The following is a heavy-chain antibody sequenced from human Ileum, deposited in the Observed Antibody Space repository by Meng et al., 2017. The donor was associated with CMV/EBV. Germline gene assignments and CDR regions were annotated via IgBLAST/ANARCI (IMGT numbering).Heavy chain of an antibody. J-gene: IGHJ4*02. V-gene: IGHV3-23*04. CDR3: AKNWGNDF. CDR2: ISASGAST. CDR1: GFTFSSFA. D-gene: IGHD7-27*01. Sequence: VQLVESGGGVVQPGGSLRLSGAASGFTFSSFAMNWVRLAPGKGLEWVSGISASGASTYYADSVKGRFTISRDNSKNTLFLQMNSLRAEDTAVYYCAKNWGNDFWGQGTPVTVSS.